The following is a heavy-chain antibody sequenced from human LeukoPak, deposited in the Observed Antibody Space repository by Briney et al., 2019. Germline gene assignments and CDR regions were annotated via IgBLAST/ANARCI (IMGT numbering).Heavy chain of an antibody. V-gene: IGHV3-7*01. D-gene: IGHD6-13*01. CDR2: IKQDGSEK. J-gene: IGHJ4*02. CDR3: ATRIAAAGGGDYFDY. CDR1: GFTFSSYW. Sequence: PGGSLRLSCAASGFTFSSYWMSWVRQAPGKGLGWVANIKQDGSEKYYVDSVKGRFTISRDNAKNSLYLQMNSLRAEDTAVYYCATRIAAAGGGDYFDYWGQGTLVTVSS.